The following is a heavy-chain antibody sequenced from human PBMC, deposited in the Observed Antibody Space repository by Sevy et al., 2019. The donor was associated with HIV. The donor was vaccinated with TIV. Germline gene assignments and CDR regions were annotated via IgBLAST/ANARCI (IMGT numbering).Heavy chain of an antibody. CDR3: ANEDGFSRGPRKSSERYCSAGSCYATDERN. D-gene: IGHD2-15*01. J-gene: IGHJ4*02. CDR1: GFTFSSYA. Sequence: GGSLRLSCAASGFTFSSYAMSWVRQAPGKGLEWVSAISCSGGSTYYADSVKGRFTISRDNSKNTVYLQMNSLRAEETAVYYCANEDGFSRGPRKSSERYCSAGSCYATDERNWGQGTLVTVSS. CDR2: ISCSGGST. V-gene: IGHV3-23*01.